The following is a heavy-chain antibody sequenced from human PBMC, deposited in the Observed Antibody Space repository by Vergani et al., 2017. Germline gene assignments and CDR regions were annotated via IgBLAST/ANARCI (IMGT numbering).Heavy chain of an antibody. Sequence: QVQLVQSGAEVKKPGASVKVSCKASGYTFTSYDINWVRQATGQGLEWMGWMNPNSGNTGYAQKFQGRVTMTRNTSISTAYMELSSLRSEDTAVYYCASADRPLYYYYYYYMDVWGKGTTVTVSS. J-gene: IGHJ6*03. CDR2: MNPNSGNT. CDR1: GYTFTSYD. CDR3: ASADRPLYYYYYYYMDV. D-gene: IGHD3-16*01. V-gene: IGHV1-8*01.